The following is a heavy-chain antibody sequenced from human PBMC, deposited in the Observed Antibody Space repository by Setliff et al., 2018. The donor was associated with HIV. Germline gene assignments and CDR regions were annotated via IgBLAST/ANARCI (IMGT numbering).Heavy chain of an antibody. CDR2: IYHSGST. CDR3: ASTWYSSGWSFDY. V-gene: IGHV4-38-2*01. J-gene: IGHJ4*02. CDR1: GYSISSGYY. D-gene: IGHD6-19*01. Sequence: SETLSLTCAVSGYSISSGYYWGWIRQPPGKGLEWIGSIYHSGSTYYNPSLKSRVTISVDTFKNQFSLQLSSVTAADPAVYYCASTWYSSGWSFDYWGQGTLVTVSS.